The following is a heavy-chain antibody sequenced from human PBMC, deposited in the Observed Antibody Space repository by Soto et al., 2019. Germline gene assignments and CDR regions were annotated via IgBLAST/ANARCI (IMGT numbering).Heavy chain of an antibody. CDR3: ARGGSTWSAEYYQH. D-gene: IGHD6-13*01. CDR2: TSGYNGNT. J-gene: IGHJ1*01. CDR1: GYTFSNYG. Sequence: ASVKVSCKASGYTFSNYGISWVRQAPGQGPEWMGWTSGYNGNTNYAQTLQGRVTMTTDTSTSTAYMELRSLRSDDTAVYYCARGGSTWSAEYYQHWGQGTLVTVDS. V-gene: IGHV1-18*01.